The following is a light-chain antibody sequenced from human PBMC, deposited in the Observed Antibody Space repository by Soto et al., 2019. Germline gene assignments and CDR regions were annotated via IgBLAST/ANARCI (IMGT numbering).Light chain of an antibody. CDR2: GTS. V-gene: IGKV3-20*01. CDR1: QSVKSSY. Sequence: EIVLTQSPGTLSLSPGERATLPCRASQSVKSSYLAWYQHKPGQAPRLLIYGTSSRATGIPDRFSGSGSGTDFTLTISRLEPEDFAVYYCQQYGSSPQTFGQGTKVDI. J-gene: IGKJ1*01. CDR3: QQYGSSPQT.